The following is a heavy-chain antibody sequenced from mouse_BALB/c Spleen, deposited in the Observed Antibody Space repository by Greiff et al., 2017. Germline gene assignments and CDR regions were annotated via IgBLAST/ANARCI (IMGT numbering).Heavy chain of an antibody. CDR1: GYTFTDYV. CDR2: IYPGSGST. V-gene: IGHV1-77*01. Sequence: VQLQQSGPELVKPGASVKMSCKASGYTFTDYVISWVKQRTGQGLEWIGEIYPGSGSTYYNEKFKGKATLTADKASNTAYMQLSSLTSEDSAVYFCSSYGSSYLYAMDYWGQGTSVTVSS. CDR3: SSYGSSYLYAMDY. J-gene: IGHJ4*01. D-gene: IGHD1-1*01.